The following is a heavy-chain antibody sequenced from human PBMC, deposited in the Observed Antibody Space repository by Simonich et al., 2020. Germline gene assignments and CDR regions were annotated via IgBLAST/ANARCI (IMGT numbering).Heavy chain of an antibody. CDR1: GYTFTGYY. Sequence: QVQLVQSGAEVKKPGASVKVSCKASGYTFTGYYMHWVRQAPGQGLEWRGRSNTNSGGTNYAQKCQGRVTMTRATSISTAYMELSRLRSDDTAVYYCARDLLTGDYSIRYFDLWGRGTLVTVSS. V-gene: IGHV1-2*06. J-gene: IGHJ2*01. D-gene: IGHD7-27*01. CDR2: SNTNSGGT. CDR3: ARDLLTGDYSIRYFDL.